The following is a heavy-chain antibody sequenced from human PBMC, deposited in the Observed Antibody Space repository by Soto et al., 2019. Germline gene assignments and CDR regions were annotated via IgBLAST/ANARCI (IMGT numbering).Heavy chain of an antibody. D-gene: IGHD4-17*01. CDR3: VRGDYGDYSHWFDP. Sequence: ASVKVSCKASGYTFTKFDINWVRQATGQGLEWMGWMNPNSGNTGYAQKFQGRVTMTRNTSITTAYMELSTLRSEDTAVYYCVRGDYGDYSHWFDPWGQGTLVT. J-gene: IGHJ5*02. V-gene: IGHV1-8*01. CDR1: GYTFTKFD. CDR2: MNPNSGNT.